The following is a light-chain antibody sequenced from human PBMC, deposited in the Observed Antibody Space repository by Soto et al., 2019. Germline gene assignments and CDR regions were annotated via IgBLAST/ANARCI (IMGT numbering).Light chain of an antibody. J-gene: IGLJ2*01. Sequence: QSALTQPASVSGSPGQSITISCTGTSSDVGSYNLVSWYQQHPDKAPKLMIYEGSKRPSGVSNRFSGSKSGNTASLTISGLQAEDEADYYCCSYAGSRTVVFGGGTQLTVL. CDR3: CSYAGSRTVV. V-gene: IGLV2-23*01. CDR2: EGS. CDR1: SSDVGSYNL.